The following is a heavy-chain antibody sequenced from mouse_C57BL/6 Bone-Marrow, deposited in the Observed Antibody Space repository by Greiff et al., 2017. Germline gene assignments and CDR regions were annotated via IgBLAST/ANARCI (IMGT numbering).Heavy chain of an antibody. CDR1: GYNFTSYW. J-gene: IGHJ4*01. Sequence: QVQLQQSGAELVMPGASVKLSCKASGYNFTSYWMHWVKQRPGQGLEWIGEIDPSDSYTNYDQKFKGKSTLTVDKSSSTAYLQLSSLTSEDSAVDYCARNYTGSMYYWGQGTSVTVSS. V-gene: IGHV1-69*01. D-gene: IGHD1-3*01. CDR2: IDPSDSYT. CDR3: ARNYTGSMYY.